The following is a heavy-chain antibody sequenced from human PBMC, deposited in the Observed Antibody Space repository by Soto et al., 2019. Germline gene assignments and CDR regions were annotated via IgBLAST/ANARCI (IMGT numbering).Heavy chain of an antibody. CDR1: GYSFATHW. D-gene: IGHD1-26*01. Sequence: GESLKISCKGSGYSFATHWVAWVRQMPEKGLEWIGTIYPGDSDTKYSSAFRGHVTISADTSVSTAYLQWRSLEATDSAIYYCARYSGSYWHYLDFWGQGTLVTVSS. CDR3: ARYSGSYWHYLDF. CDR2: IYPGDSDT. J-gene: IGHJ4*02. V-gene: IGHV5-51*01.